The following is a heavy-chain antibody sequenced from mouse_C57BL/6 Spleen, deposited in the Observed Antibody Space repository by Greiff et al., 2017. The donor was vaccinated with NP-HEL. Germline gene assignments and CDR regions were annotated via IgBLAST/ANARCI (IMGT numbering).Heavy chain of an antibody. CDR2: IYPGSGST. Sequence: QVQLKQPGAELVKPGASVKMSCKASGYTFTSYWITWVKQRPGQGLEWIGDIYPGSGSTNYNEKFKSKATLTVDISSSTAYMQLSSLTSEDSAVYYCAREAQLAPFAYWGQGTLVTVSA. V-gene: IGHV1-55*01. D-gene: IGHD4-1*02. CDR1: GYTFTSYW. J-gene: IGHJ3*01. CDR3: AREAQLAPFAY.